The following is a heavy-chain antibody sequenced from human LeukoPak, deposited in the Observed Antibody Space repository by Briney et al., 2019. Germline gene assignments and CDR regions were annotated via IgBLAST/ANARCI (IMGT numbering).Heavy chain of an antibody. J-gene: IGHJ4*02. Sequence: ASVKVSCKVSGYSLTELSMHWVRQAPGKGLEWMGGFDPEDGETIYAQKFRGRITMTEDTSTDTAYMDLKRLRSDDTAVYYCATRTYFDSSDYSDYWGQGTLVTVSS. D-gene: IGHD3-22*01. V-gene: IGHV1-24*01. CDR1: GYSLTELS. CDR2: FDPEDGET. CDR3: ATRTYFDSSDYSDY.